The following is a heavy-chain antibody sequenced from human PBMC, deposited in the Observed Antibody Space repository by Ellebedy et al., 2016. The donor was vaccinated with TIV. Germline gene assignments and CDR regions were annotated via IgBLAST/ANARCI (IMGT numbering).Heavy chain of an antibody. Sequence: AASVKVSCKASGFSFTGYYIHWVRQAPGQGLEWMGWITPNSGRTKYAQKFQDWVTITRDTSISTAYMELSRLRSDDTAVYYCARDGGSNSDFDYWGQGTLVTVSS. CDR2: ITPNSGRT. D-gene: IGHD1-26*01. CDR3: ARDGGSNSDFDY. V-gene: IGHV1-2*04. J-gene: IGHJ4*02. CDR1: GFSFTGYY.